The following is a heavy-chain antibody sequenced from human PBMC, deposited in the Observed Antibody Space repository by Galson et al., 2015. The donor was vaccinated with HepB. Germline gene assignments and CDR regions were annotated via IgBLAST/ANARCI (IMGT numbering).Heavy chain of an antibody. J-gene: IGHJ6*02. Sequence: SLRLSCAASGFTFSSYSMNWVRQAPGKGLEWVSSISSSSSYMYYADSVKGRFTISRDNAKNSLYLQMNSLRAEDTAVYYCARDSSGYYDTDYYYGMDVWGQGTTVTVSS. D-gene: IGHD3-22*01. CDR1: GFTFSSYS. CDR3: ARDSSGYYDTDYYYGMDV. CDR2: ISSSSSYM. V-gene: IGHV3-21*01.